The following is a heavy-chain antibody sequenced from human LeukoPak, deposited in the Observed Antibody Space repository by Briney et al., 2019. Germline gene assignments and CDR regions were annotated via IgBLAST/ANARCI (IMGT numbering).Heavy chain of an antibody. V-gene: IGHV3-48*02. CDR1: GFTLSSYS. Sequence: GGSLRLSCAASGFTLSSYSMNWVRQAPGKGLEWVAYISSSRTSIYYADSVKGRFTISRDDAKDSLYLQMNSLRDEDTAVYYCAKDQTPSSYWFFDLWGRGTLVTVSP. CDR3: AKDQTPSSYWFFDL. CDR2: ISSSRTSI. J-gene: IGHJ2*01.